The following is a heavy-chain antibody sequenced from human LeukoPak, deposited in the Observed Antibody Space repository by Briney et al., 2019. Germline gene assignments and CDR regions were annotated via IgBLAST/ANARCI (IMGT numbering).Heavy chain of an antibody. CDR1: GFTFSSYA. CDR3: AKAPQWELRYYDY. Sequence: GGSLRLSCAASGFTFSSYAMSWVRQAPGKGLEGVSAISGSGGSTYYADSVKGRFTISRDNSKNTLYLQMNSLRAEDTAVYYCAKAPQWELRYYDYWGQGTLVTVSS. V-gene: IGHV3-23*01. J-gene: IGHJ4*02. CDR2: ISGSGGST. D-gene: IGHD1-26*01.